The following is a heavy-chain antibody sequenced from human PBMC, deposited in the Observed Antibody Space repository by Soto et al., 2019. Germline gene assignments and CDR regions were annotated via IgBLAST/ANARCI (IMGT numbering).Heavy chain of an antibody. J-gene: IGHJ4*02. D-gene: IGHD2-15*01. CDR2: IFPADSDT. Sequence: GESLKISCKGSGYSFSSYWIAWVRQMPGKGLEWMGIIFPADSDTKYSPSFQGQVTISADKSISTAYLQWSSLKASDTAMYYCASSVVVPSTMNYFDYWGQGSLVTVSS. V-gene: IGHV5-51*01. CDR3: ASSVVVPSTMNYFDY. CDR1: GYSFSSYW.